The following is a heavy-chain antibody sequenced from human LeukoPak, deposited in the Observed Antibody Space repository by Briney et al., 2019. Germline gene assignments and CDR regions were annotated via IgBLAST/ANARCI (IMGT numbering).Heavy chain of an antibody. J-gene: IGHJ4*02. Sequence: PGGSLRLSCAASGFTFGSYWMTWVRQAPGQGLECVANIKTDGSEKYYLDSVKGRFTISRDNAKNSLYLQMNRLRVEDTAVYYCTTDLNWEGYWGQGTLVTVSS. CDR2: IKTDGSEK. V-gene: IGHV3-7*04. D-gene: IGHD7-27*01. CDR1: GFTFGSYW. CDR3: TTDLNWEGY.